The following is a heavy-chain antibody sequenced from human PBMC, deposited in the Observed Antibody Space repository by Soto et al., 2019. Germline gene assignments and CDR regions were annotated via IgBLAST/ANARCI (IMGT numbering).Heavy chain of an antibody. CDR2: ISYDGSNK. J-gene: IGHJ4*02. V-gene: IGHV3-30-3*01. Sequence: PWWSLRLSCSASVFTFSSYAMHWVRQAPGKGLEWVAVISYDGSNKYYADSVKGRFTISRDNSKNTLYLQMNSLRAEDTAVYYCARECDSSAPDASYWGQGTLVTVSS. CDR1: VFTFSSYA. CDR3: ARECDSSAPDASY. D-gene: IGHD6-25*01.